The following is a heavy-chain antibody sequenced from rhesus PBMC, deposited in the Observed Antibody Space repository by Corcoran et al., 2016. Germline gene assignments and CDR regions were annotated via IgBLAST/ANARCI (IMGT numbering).Heavy chain of an antibody. CDR3: ASVLRGLSYFDY. CDR2: INGNSGST. Sequence: QVQLQESGPGLVKPSETLSLTCAVSGGSFSRYWWSWVRQPPGQGLEWIGEINGNSGSTNYNPSLKSRVTRSNDASKKQFSLRLSSVTAADTAVYYCASVLRGLSYFDYWGQGVLVTVSS. J-gene: IGHJ4*01. CDR1: GGSFSRYW. V-gene: IGHV4-80*01.